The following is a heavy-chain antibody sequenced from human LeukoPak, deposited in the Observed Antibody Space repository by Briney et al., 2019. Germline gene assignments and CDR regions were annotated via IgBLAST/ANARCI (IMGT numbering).Heavy chain of an antibody. CDR2: ISAYNGNT. CDR3: ARDKAGTFDY. Sequence: GPVKVSCKASGYTFTSYGISWVRQAPGQGLEWMRRISAYNGNTNYAQKLQGRVTMTTDTSTSTAYMELRSLRSDDTAVYYCARDKAGTFDYWGQGTLVTVSS. CDR1: GYTFTSYG. D-gene: IGHD6-13*01. V-gene: IGHV1-18*01. J-gene: IGHJ4*02.